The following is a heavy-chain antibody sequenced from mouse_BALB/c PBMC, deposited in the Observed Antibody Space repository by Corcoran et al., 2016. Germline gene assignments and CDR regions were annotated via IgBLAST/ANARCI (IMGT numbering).Heavy chain of an antibody. V-gene: IGHV14-3*02. CDR3: ARWDWYFDV. CDR1: GFNIKDTY. Sequence: EVQLQQSGAELVKPGASVKLSCTASGFNIKDTYMHWVKQRPEQGLEWIGRIDPANGNTKYDPKFQGKATITAVTSSNTVYLQLSSLTSEDTAVYYCARWDWYFDVWGAGTTVTVSS. J-gene: IGHJ1*01. CDR2: IDPANGNT.